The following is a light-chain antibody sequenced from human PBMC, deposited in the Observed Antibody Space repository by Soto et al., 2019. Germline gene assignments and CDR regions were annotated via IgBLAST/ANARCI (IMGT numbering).Light chain of an antibody. J-gene: IGLJ1*01. CDR3: QSYDTSLSALYV. CDR1: NSNIGAGYD. Sequence: QSVLTQPPSVSGAPGQRVTISCTGSNSNIGAGYDVHWYQLLPGTAPKLLIYGNSNRPSGVPDRFSGSKSGTSASLAITGIQDEDEADYYCQSYDTSLSALYVFGTGTKLTVL. V-gene: IGLV1-40*01. CDR2: GNS.